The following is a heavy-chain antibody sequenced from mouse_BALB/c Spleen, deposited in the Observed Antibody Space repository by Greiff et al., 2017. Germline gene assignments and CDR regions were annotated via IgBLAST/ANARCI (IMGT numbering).Heavy chain of an antibody. CDR3: AREEGGNYGFAY. CDR2: ISSGGST. CDR1: GFTFSSYA. J-gene: IGHJ3*01. Sequence: EGKVVESGGGLVKPGGSLKLSCAASGFTFSSYAMSWVRQTPEKRLEWVASISSGGSTYYPDSVKGRFTISRDNARNILYLQMSSLRSEDTAMYYCAREEGGNYGFAYWGQGTLVTVSA. D-gene: IGHD2-1*01. V-gene: IGHV5-6-5*01.